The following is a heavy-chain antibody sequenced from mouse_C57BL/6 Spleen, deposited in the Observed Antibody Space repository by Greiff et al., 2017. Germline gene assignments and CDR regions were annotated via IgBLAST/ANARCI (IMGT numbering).Heavy chain of an antibody. J-gene: IGHJ4*01. CDR1: GYAFSSSW. D-gene: IGHD2-4*01. CDR3: ARYTITPYYYAMDY. Sequence: QVQLKQSGPELVKPGASVKISCKASGYAFSSSWMNWVKQRPGKGLEWIGRIYPGDGDTNYNGKFKGKATLTADKSSSTAYMQLSSLTSEDSAVYFCARYTITPYYYAMDYWGQGTSVTVSS. CDR2: IYPGDGDT. V-gene: IGHV1-82*01.